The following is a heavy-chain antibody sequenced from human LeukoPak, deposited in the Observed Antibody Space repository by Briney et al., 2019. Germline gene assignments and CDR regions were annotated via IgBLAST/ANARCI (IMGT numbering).Heavy chain of an antibody. Sequence: AASVKVSCKSSGYNFSGYYMHWVRQAPGQGLEWLGWINPKSGGTTYGQKFQGRVTMTRDTSISTAYMELSRLRSDDTAVYYCASASDTAMVNALDYWGQGTLVTVSS. D-gene: IGHD5-18*01. J-gene: IGHJ4*02. CDR2: INPKSGGT. CDR1: GYNFSGYY. CDR3: ASASDTAMVNALDY. V-gene: IGHV1-2*02.